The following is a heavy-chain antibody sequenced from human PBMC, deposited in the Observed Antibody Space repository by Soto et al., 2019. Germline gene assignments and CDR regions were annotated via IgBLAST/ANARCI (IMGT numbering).Heavy chain of an antibody. V-gene: IGHV4-59*08. D-gene: IGHD7-27*01. CDR1: GASITPYY. CDR2: IYYSGHI. J-gene: IGHJ4*02. CDR3: ARHGATNWGGFFVS. Sequence: QVQLQESGPGLVKPSETLSLTCNVSGASITPYYWSWIRQPPGKGLEWIGYIYYSGHINYNPSLKSRGTISVDTSKNQCSLKLSSVTAADTAVYYWARHGATNWGGFFVSWGLGTLVSVSS.